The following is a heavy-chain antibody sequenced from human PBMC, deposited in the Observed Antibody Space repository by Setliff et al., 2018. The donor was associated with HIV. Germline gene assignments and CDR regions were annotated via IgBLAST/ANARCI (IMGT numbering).Heavy chain of an antibody. CDR1: ELTSSNYA. CDR3: AREKFENGDYEFVSTFDS. D-gene: IGHD4-17*01. J-gene: IGHJ4*02. CDR2: LSGSGGST. V-gene: IGHV3-23*01. Sequence: GGSLRLSCAASELTSSNYAMTWVRQAPGKGLEWVSSLSGSGGSTHYAESVKGRFTISRDNGKKSLYLQMDSLRDEDTAVYYCAREKFENGDYEFVSTFDSWGQGTLVTVSS.